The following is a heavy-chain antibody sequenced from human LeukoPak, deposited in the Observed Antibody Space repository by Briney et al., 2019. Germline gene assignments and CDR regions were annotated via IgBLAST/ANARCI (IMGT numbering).Heavy chain of an antibody. Sequence: ASETVSCKASGYTFTGYYIHWVRQAPGQGLEWMGWISAYNCNTNYAQKLQGRVTMTTHTSTSTAYMELRSLRSDDTAVYYCARDQQWLVYGDYWGQGTLVTV. V-gene: IGHV1-18*04. J-gene: IGHJ4*02. CDR3: ARDQQWLVYGDY. D-gene: IGHD6-19*01. CDR1: GYTFTGYY. CDR2: ISAYNCNT.